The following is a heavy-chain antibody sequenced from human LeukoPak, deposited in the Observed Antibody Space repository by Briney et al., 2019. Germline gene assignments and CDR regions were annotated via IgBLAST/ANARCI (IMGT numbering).Heavy chain of an antibody. D-gene: IGHD5-18*01. V-gene: IGHV1-18*01. CDR1: GYTFTSYG. Sequence: ASVKVSCKASGYTFTSYGISWVRQAPGQGLEWMGWISAYNGNTNYAQKLQGRVTMTTDTSTSTAYMELRSLKSDDTAVYYCARERGYSYGQPSEFDYWGQGTLVTVSS. J-gene: IGHJ4*02. CDR2: ISAYNGNT. CDR3: ARERGYSYGQPSEFDY.